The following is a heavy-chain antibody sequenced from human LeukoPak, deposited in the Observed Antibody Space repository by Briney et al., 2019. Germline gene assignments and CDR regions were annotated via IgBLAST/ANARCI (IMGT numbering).Heavy chain of an antibody. Sequence: SETLSLTCTVSGGSISSSSYYWGWIRQPPGKGLEWIGTIYYSGSTYYNPSLKSRVTILIDTSKNQFSLKLSSVTAADTAVYYCARAPPRLRRGFDPWGQGTLVTVSS. CDR1: GGSISSSSYY. V-gene: IGHV4-39*07. J-gene: IGHJ5*02. D-gene: IGHD4-17*01. CDR2: IYYSGST. CDR3: ARAPPRLRRGFDP.